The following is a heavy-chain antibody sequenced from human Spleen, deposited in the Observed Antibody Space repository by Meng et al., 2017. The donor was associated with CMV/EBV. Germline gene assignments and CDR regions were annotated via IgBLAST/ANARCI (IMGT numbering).Heavy chain of an antibody. CDR1: GFTFSDYY. Sequence: GESLKISCAASGFTFSDYYMSWIRQAPGEGLEWVSYISSSGSTIYYADSVKGRFTISRDNAKNSLYLQMNSLRAEDTAVYYCRSSSSPYYYGMDVWGQGTTVTVSS. CDR2: ISSSGSTI. D-gene: IGHD6-6*01. CDR3: RSSSSPYYYGMDV. J-gene: IGHJ6*02. V-gene: IGHV3-11*04.